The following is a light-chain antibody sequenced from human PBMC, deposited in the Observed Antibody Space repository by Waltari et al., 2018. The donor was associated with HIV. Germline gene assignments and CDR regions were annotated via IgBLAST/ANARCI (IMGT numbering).Light chain of an antibody. Sequence: SYELTQPPSVSVPPGQTASITCPGDKLGDKYACWYQQKPGQAPVLVIYQDSKRPSGIPERFSGSNSGNTATLTISGTQAMDEADYYCQAWDSSTGVFGGGTKLTVL. J-gene: IGLJ3*02. CDR2: QDS. CDR3: QAWDSSTGV. V-gene: IGLV3-1*01. CDR1: KLGDKY.